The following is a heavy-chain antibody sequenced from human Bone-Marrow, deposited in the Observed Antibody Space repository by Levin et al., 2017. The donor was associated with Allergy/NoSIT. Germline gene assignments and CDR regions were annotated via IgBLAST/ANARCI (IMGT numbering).Heavy chain of an antibody. J-gene: IGHJ6*03. Sequence: GESLKISCATSGFSFSGSDMHWVRQASGKGLEWVGRIRSKAHRYATAYAESVKGRFTISRDDSENTAYLQMNSLKTEDTAVYYCTRRGAEGGLYNFYMDVWGKGTTVGVSS. CDR2: IRSKAHRYAT. CDR3: TRRGAEGGLYNFYMDV. D-gene: IGHD2-2*02. CDR1: GFSFSGSD. V-gene: IGHV3-73*01.